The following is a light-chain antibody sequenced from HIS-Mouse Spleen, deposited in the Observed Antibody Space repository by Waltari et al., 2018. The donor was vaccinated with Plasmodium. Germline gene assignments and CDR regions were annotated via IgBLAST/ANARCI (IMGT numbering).Light chain of an antibody. CDR3: QQYNNWPAWT. Sequence: EIVMTQSPATLSVSPGESAPLPCMASQSVSSNLAWYQQKPGQAPRLLIYGASTRATGIPARFSGSGSGTEFTLTISSLQSEDFAVYYCQQYNNWPAWTFGQGTKVEIK. J-gene: IGKJ1*01. CDR2: GAS. V-gene: IGKV3-15*01. CDR1: QSVSSN.